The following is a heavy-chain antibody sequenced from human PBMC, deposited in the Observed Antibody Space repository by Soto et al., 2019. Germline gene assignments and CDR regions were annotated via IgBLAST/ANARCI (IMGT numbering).Heavy chain of an antibody. CDR2: XXCYNGKT. J-gene: IGHJ6*02. D-gene: IGHD3-3*01. V-gene: IGHV1-18*01. CDR3: ARDAPPPELRFLEWHNYDYNGMDV. Sequence: QVQVXXXXDEVKETGASVRVSCKTSGYSFTAYGISWVRQAPGQGLEXMGXXXCYNGKTKYAQKVQGRVTMTTDTSTSTAYMEVRSLRSDDTAIYYCARDAPPPELRFLEWHNYDYNGMDVWGQGTTVTVSS. CDR1: GYSFTAYG.